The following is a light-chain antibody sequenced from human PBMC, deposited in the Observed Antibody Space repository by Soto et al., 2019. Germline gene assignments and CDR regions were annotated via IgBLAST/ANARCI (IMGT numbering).Light chain of an antibody. V-gene: IGKV1-17*01. Sequence: IQMTQSPSSLSAAVGDTVTVTYRASQGIRNYLNWFQQQPWKAPKHLISVASTLRSGVPSRFSGSGSGTEHTLTISSLQPEDSETYCCLQHNTYPYPFGQGTTLEFK. J-gene: IGKJ2*01. CDR1: QGIRNY. CDR2: VAS. CDR3: LQHNTYPYP.